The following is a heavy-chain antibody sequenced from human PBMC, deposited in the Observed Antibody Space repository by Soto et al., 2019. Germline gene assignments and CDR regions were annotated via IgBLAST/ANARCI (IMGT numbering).Heavy chain of an antibody. CDR3: AKGSHYDILTAYHAFDY. V-gene: IGHV3-23*01. D-gene: IGHD3-9*01. CDR2: ISGGGGGT. CDR1: GFTFNSYA. Sequence: EVQLLESGGGLVQPGGSLRLSCAASGFTFNSYARNWVRQAPGKGLEWVSSISGGGGGTYYADSVKGRLTISRDNSKNTLYLQMNSLRAEDTALYYCAKGSHYDILTAYHAFDYWGPGTLVTVSS. J-gene: IGHJ4*02.